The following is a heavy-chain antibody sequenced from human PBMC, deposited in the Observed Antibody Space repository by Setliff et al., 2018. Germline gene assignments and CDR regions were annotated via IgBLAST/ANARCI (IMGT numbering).Heavy chain of an antibody. CDR1: GGSISSGSYY. D-gene: IGHD2-2*01. J-gene: IGHJ6*02. Sequence: PSETLSLTCTVSGGSISSGSYYWSWIRHPAGKGLEWIGRVYTNGGSDYNPFLKSRVSISLDTSKNQFSLRLSSVTAADTAVYFCARDASFGFDVWGPGITVTVSS. V-gene: IGHV4-61*02. CDR3: ARDASFGFDV. CDR2: VYTNGGS.